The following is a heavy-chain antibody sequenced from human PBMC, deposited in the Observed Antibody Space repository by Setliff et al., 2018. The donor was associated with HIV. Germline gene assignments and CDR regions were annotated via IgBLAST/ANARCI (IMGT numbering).Heavy chain of an antibody. Sequence: GSLRLSCVVSGFIFENHAMHWVRRAPGKGLEWPTLLRQDVNKDYYGDSVKGRFTITRDNSKKTLYLYMNNLRSEDTAVYYCAKDAGYCSGESCYFYMDVWGKGTTVTVSS. V-gene: IGHV3-30*02. CDR3: AKDAGYCSGESCYFYMDV. D-gene: IGHD2-8*02. CDR2: LRQDVNKD. CDR1: GFIFENHA. J-gene: IGHJ6*03.